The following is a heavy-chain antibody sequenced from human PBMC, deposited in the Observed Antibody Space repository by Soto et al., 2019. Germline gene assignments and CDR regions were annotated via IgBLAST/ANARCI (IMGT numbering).Heavy chain of an antibody. J-gene: IGHJ6*02. CDR1: GFTFSDYY. D-gene: IGHD1-20*01. V-gene: IGHV3-11*05. Sequence: GGSLRLSCVASGFTFSDYYLHWIRQAPGKGLEWISYVSGSGDSTSYAESVKGRFTISRDNAKNSLYVEMNGLRADDTAIYYCAKGKWNDYYGMDVWGQGTTVTVSS. CDR2: VSGSGDST. CDR3: AKGKWNDYYGMDV.